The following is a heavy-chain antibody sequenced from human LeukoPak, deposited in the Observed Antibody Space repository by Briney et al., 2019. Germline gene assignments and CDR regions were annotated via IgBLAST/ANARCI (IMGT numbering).Heavy chain of an antibody. CDR1: GFTFSSYG. J-gene: IGHJ4*02. CDR3: AKFWAFSGNYYYFDY. D-gene: IGHD1-26*01. Sequence: GGSLRLSCAASGFTFSSYGMSWVRQAPGKGLEWVSDISGSGGSTYYADSVKGRFTISRDNSKNTLYLQMNSLRADDTAVYYCAKFWAFSGNYYYFDYWGQGTLVTVSS. CDR2: ISGSGGST. V-gene: IGHV3-23*01.